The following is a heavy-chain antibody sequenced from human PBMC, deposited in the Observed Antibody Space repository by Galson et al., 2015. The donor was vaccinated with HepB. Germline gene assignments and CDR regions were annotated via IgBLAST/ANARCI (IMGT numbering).Heavy chain of an antibody. V-gene: IGHV5-51*03. CDR1: GYNFGAHW. D-gene: IGHD2-15*01. J-gene: IGHJ4*02. CDR3: ARGRYCNDGTCYFDY. CDR2: IHPGDSDT. Sequence: QSGAEVTKPGESLTISCTASGYNFGAHWIGWVRQMPGKGLEWMGIIHPGDSDTRYRPSFQGQVTISADKSIGTAYLQWSSLKASDTAMFYCARGRYCNDGTCYFDYWGQGTLVTVSS.